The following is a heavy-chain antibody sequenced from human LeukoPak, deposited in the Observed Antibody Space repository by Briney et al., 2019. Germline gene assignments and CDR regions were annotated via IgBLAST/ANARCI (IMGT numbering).Heavy chain of an antibody. CDR3: ARDLSYYGSGSYFFDY. CDR1: GYTFTVYY. Sequence: ASVTVSCTASGYTFTVYYIHWVRQAPGQGLEWVGWINPNSGGTNYAQKFQGRVTMTRDTSISTAYMELSRLRSDDTAVYYCARDLSYYGSGSYFFDYWGQGTLVTVSS. CDR2: INPNSGGT. D-gene: IGHD3-10*01. J-gene: IGHJ4*02. V-gene: IGHV1-2*02.